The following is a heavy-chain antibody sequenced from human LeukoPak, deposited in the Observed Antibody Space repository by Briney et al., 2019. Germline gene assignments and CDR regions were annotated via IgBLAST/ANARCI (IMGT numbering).Heavy chain of an antibody. J-gene: IGHJ4*02. CDR2: ISGSGGST. CDR1: GLTFSSYA. D-gene: IGHD3-16*01. Sequence: PGGSLRLSCAASGLTFSSYAMSWVRQAPGQGLEWVSVISGSGGSTYYADSVKGRFTISRDNSKNTLYLQMNSLRAEDTAVYYCAKDSSRLGDLTVDYWGQGTLVTVSS. CDR3: AKDSSRLGDLTVDY. V-gene: IGHV3-23*01.